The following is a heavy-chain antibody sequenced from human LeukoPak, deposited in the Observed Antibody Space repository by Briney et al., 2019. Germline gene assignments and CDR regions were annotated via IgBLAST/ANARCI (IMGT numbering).Heavy chain of an antibody. Sequence: ASVKVSCKASGYTVTGEFMHWLRQGPGQGLEWMGWINPNSGATHYAQKFQGRIIMTRDTSISTAYMELSRLTSDDTAIYYCARAWITATTSFDYWGQGTLVTVSS. D-gene: IGHD1-7*01. CDR3: ARAWITATTSFDY. CDR1: GYTVTGEF. CDR2: INPNSGAT. J-gene: IGHJ4*02. V-gene: IGHV1-2*02.